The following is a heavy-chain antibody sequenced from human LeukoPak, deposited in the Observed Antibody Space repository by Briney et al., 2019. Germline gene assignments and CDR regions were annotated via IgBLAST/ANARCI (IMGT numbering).Heavy chain of an antibody. CDR3: TKLNRWAGYEVDY. CDR1: GFTFSSYG. J-gene: IGHJ4*02. CDR2: IRYDGSNK. Sequence: GGSLRLSCAASGFTFSSYGMHWVRQAPGKGLEWVAFIRYDGSNKYYADSVKGRFTISRDNSKNTLYLQMNSLRAEDTAVYYCTKLNRWAGYEVDYWGQGTLVTVSS. V-gene: IGHV3-30*02. D-gene: IGHD5-12*01.